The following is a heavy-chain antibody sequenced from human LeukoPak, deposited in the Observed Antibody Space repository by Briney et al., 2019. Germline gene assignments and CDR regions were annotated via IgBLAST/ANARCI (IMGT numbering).Heavy chain of an antibody. Sequence: PSETLSLTCTVSGGSINSYYWSWIRQPPGEGLECIGYIHYTGSTNYNPSLKSRVTISVDTSKNQFSLKLSSVTAADTAVYYCARTTEAHSWRTRYYDYYMDVWGKGTTVTVSS. CDR3: ARTTEAHSWRTRYYDYYMDV. D-gene: IGHD6-13*01. J-gene: IGHJ6*03. V-gene: IGHV4-59*01. CDR1: GGSINSYY. CDR2: IHYTGST.